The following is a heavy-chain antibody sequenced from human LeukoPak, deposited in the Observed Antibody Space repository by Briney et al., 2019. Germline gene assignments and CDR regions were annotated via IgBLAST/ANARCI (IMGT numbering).Heavy chain of an antibody. CDR3: AKASYDILTGYYSS. V-gene: IGHV3-23*01. D-gene: IGHD3-9*01. CDR2: ISGSGGST. J-gene: IGHJ5*02. CDR1: GFTFSSYA. Sequence: PGGSLRLSCAASGFTFSSYAMTWVRQAPGKGLEWVSAISGSGGSTYYADSVKGRFTISRDNSKNTLYLQMNSLRAKDTAVYYCAKASYDILTGYYSSWGQGTLVTVSS.